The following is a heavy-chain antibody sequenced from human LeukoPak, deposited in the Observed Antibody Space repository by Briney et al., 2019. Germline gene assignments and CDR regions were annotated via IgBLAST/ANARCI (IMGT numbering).Heavy chain of an antibody. Sequence: GESLKISCKGSGYSFTSYWIGWVRQMPGKGLEWMGIIYPGDSDTRYSPSFQGQVTISADKSISTAYLQWSSLKASDTAMYYCARRTKPQYSSSWYSFGGGKYYFDYWGQGTLVTVSS. V-gene: IGHV5-51*01. J-gene: IGHJ4*02. CDR1: GYSFTSYW. CDR2: IYPGDSDT. D-gene: IGHD6-13*01. CDR3: ARRTKPQYSSSWYSFGGGKYYFDY.